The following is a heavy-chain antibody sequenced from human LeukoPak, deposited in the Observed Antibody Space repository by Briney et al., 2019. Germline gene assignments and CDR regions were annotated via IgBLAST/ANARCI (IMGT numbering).Heavy chain of an antibody. CDR3: ARISNYYDSSGSLDY. CDR2: ISSSSSYI. CDR1: GFTFNNYA. D-gene: IGHD3-22*01. Sequence: GGSLRLSCAASGFTFNNYAMHWVRQAPGKGLEWVSSISSSSSYIYYADSVKGRFTISRDNAKNSLYLQMNSLRAEDTAVYYCARISNYYDSSGSLDYWGQGTLVTVSS. J-gene: IGHJ4*02. V-gene: IGHV3-21*01.